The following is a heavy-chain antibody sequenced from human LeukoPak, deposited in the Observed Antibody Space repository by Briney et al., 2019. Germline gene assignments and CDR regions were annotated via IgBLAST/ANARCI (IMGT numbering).Heavy chain of an antibody. D-gene: IGHD6-19*01. CDR2: ISYDGSNK. V-gene: IGHV3-30*03. J-gene: IGHJ4*02. Sequence: GGSLRLSRAASGFTFSSYGMHWVRQAPGKGLEWVAVISYDGSNKYYADSVKGRFTISRDNSKNTLYLQMNSLRAEDTAVYYCARDSGWYSGPYYFDYWGQGTLVTVSS. CDR3: ARDSGWYSGPYYFDY. CDR1: GFTFSSYG.